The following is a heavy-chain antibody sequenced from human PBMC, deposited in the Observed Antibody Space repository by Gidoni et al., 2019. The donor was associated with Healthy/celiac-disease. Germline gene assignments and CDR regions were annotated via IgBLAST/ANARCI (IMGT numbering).Heavy chain of an antibody. CDR1: GFNFSSYA. D-gene: IGHD4-17*01. CDR3: AKDWDYGDYKDYFDY. V-gene: IGHV3-23*01. J-gene: IGHJ4*02. CDR2: IIGSGGST. Sequence: EVKLLESGGGLVQPGGSLRLSCAASGFNFSSYAMSWVRQAPGKGLEWVSAIIGSGGSTYYADSVKGRFTISRDNSKNTLYLQMNSLRAEDTAVYYCAKDWDYGDYKDYFDYWGQGTLVTVSS.